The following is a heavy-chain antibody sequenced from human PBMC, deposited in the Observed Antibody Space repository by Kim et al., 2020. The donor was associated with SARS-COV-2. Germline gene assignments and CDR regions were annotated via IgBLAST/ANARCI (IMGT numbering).Heavy chain of an antibody. V-gene: IGHV3-11*01. Sequence: GGSLRLSCAASGFMFSAYYMKWIRQTPGKGLEWVSYISSSGDSVYYAASVKGRFTISWDNAKNSLYLQLNSLRADDTAVSFCARIYDGGDYWGQGTWVTV. D-gene: IGHD5-12*01. CDR3: ARIYDGGDY. CDR2: ISSSGDSV. CDR1: GFMFSAYY. J-gene: IGHJ4*02.